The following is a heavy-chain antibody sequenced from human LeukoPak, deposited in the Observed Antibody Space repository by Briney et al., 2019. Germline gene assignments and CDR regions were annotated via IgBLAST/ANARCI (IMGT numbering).Heavy chain of an antibody. CDR3: ARESENYGGEGVDY. CDR2: ISYDGSNK. V-gene: IGHV3-30*04. Sequence: GGSLRLSCAASGFTFSSYAMHWVRQAPGKGLEWVAVISYDGSNKYYADSVKGRFTISRDNSKNTLYLQMNSLRAEDTAVYYCARESENYGGEGVDYWGQGTLVTVSS. J-gene: IGHJ4*02. CDR1: GFTFSSYA. D-gene: IGHD4-23*01.